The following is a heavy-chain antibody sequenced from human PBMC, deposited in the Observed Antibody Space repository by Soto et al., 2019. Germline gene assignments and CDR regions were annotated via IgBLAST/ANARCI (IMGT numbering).Heavy chain of an antibody. Sequence: LRLSCAASGFAFNNYVVSWVRQSPGKGLEWVSVISGSGGSTYYADSVKGRFTISRDNSKNTLYLQMNSLRAEDTAVYYCASQPAAGQEDWFDPWGQGTLVTVSS. J-gene: IGHJ5*02. V-gene: IGHV3-23*01. CDR2: ISGSGGST. D-gene: IGHD6-13*01. CDR1: GFAFNNYV. CDR3: ASQPAAGQEDWFDP.